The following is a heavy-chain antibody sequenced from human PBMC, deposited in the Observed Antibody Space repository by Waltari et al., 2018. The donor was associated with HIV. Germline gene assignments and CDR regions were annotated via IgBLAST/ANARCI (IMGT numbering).Heavy chain of an antibody. V-gene: IGHV1-69*01. CDR3: ARDLQQLVHEGFDP. CDR2: IIPFPGTV. J-gene: IGHJ5*02. D-gene: IGHD6-6*01. Sequence: QVQLVQSGAEVKKPGSSVKVSCKASRGTFGSYAITWVRQAPGQGLEWMGGIIPFPGTVKYAQRFKGRVTITADESTSTAYMELSSLRSEDTAVYYCARDLQQLVHEGFDPWGQGTLVTVSS. CDR1: RGTFGSYA.